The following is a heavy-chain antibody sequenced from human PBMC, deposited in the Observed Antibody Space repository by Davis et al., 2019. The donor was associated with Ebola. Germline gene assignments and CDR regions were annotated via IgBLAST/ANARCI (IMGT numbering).Heavy chain of an antibody. Sequence: SETLSLTCTVSGGSISSSSYYWGWIRQPPGKGLEWIGYIYFIGSTKYNPSLKSRVTMSVDTSKNQFSLRLSSATAADTAVYYCARIVKYCIDAVCQNWFDPWGQGTLVTVSS. CDR1: GGSISSSSYY. CDR3: ARIVKYCIDAVCQNWFDP. CDR2: IYFIGST. D-gene: IGHD2-8*01. J-gene: IGHJ5*02. V-gene: IGHV4-61*05.